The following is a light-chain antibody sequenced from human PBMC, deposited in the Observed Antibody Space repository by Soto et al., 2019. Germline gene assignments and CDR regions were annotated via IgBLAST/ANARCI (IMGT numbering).Light chain of an antibody. J-gene: IGKJ1*01. V-gene: IGKV3-20*01. CDR1: QSITSSY. CDR3: HQYGSSTST. Sequence: EIVFTQSPGTLSLSPGERATLSCRASQSITSSYLAWYQQKLGQAPRLIIYGASYRETGIPDRFSCSGAGTECTRTISRLEPEDVEVDYCHQYGSSTSTFGQGTKVDIK. CDR2: GAS.